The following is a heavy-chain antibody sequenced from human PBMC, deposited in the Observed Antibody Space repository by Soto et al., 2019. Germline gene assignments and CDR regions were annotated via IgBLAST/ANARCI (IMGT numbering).Heavy chain of an antibody. CDR1: GFSLTTSGVG. J-gene: IGHJ4*02. CDR3: AHNAGEIFDY. CDR2: IYWDDDK. D-gene: IGHD2-21*01. Sequence: QITLKESGPALVKPTQTLTLTCTFSGFSLTTSGVGVGWIRQPPGKALECLAFIYWDDDKRYSPSLMSRLTITKDTSQNPVVLTMTNMDPVDTATHYCAHNAGEIFDYWGQGTLVTVCS. V-gene: IGHV2-5*02.